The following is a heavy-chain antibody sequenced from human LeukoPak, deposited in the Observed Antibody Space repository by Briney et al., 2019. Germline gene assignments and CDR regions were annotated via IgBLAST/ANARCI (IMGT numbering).Heavy chain of an antibody. CDR3: ARGLWGWLVPPWAFDI. V-gene: IGHV3-48*04. D-gene: IGHD6-19*01. J-gene: IGHJ3*02. Sequence: GGSLRLSCAASGFTFSSYSMNWVRQAPGKGLEWVSYISSSGGTIYYADSVKGRFTISRDNAKNSLYLQMNSLRAEDTAVYYCARGLWGWLVPPWAFDIWGQGTMVTVSS. CDR1: GFTFSSYS. CDR2: ISSSGGTI.